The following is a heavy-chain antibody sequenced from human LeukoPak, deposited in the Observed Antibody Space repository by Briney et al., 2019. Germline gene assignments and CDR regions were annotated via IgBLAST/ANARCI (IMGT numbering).Heavy chain of an antibody. D-gene: IGHD5-12*01. V-gene: IGHV4-30-4*01. CDR3: ARVGSGYDFDDWFDP. CDR1: GGSISSGDYY. Sequence: KPSQTLSLTCTVSGGSISSGDYYWSWIRQPPGKGLEWIAYMYYSGSTYYNPTLKSRVTISVDTSKNQFSLKLSSVTAADTAVYYCARVGSGYDFDDWFDPWGQGTLVTVSS. CDR2: MYYSGST. J-gene: IGHJ5*02.